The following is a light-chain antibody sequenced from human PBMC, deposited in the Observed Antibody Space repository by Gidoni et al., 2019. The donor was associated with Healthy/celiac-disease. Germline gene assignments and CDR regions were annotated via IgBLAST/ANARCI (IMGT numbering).Light chain of an antibody. J-gene: IGLJ3*02. CDR3: AAWDDSLNGMV. CDR1: SAHLGSTT. Sequence: QSVLTQPPSASGTPGQRVTISCSGSSAHLGSTTVNWYQQLPGTAPKLLIYRNNQRPSGVPDRFSGSKSGTAASLAISGLQSEDEADYYCAAWDDSLNGMVFGGGTKLTVL. CDR2: RNN. V-gene: IGLV1-44*01.